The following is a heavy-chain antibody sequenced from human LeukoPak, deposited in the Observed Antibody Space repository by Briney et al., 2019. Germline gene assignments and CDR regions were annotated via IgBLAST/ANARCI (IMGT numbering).Heavy chain of an antibody. CDR3: ARGAYSGSYYADF. CDR1: GGTFSSYA. D-gene: IGHD1-26*01. V-gene: IGHV1-69*13. CDR2: IIPIFGTA. J-gene: IGHJ4*02. Sequence: ASVKVSCKAYGGTFSSYAISWVRQAPGQGLEWMGGIIPIFGTANYAQKFQGRVTITADESTSTAYMELSSLRSEDTAVYYCARGAYSGSYYADFWGQGTLVTVSS.